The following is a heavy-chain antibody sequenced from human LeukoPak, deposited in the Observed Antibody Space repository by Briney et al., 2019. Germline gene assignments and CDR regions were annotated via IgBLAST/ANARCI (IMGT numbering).Heavy chain of an antibody. J-gene: IGHJ4*02. CDR3: AKDYDSSGYPWVFDY. CDR2: ISGSGGST. D-gene: IGHD3-22*01. V-gene: IGHV3-23*01. Sequence: GSLRLSCAASGFTFSSYAMSWVRQAPGKGLEWVSAISGSGGSTYYADSVKGRFTISRDNSKNTLYLQMNSLRAEDTAVYYCAKDYDSSGYPWVFDYWGQGTLVTVSS. CDR1: GFTFSSYA.